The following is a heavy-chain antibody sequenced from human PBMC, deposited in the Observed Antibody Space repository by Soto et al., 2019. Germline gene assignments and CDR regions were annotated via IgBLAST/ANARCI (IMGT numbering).Heavy chain of an antibody. CDR1: GFTFSSYA. CDR2: ISGNGGST. Sequence: PGGSLRLSCAASGFTFSSYAMSWVRQAPGKGLEWVSAISGNGGSTYYADSVKGRFTISRDNAKNTLYLQMNSLRADDTAVYYCTRGTSYDMDVWGQGTTVTVSS. V-gene: IGHV3-23*01. J-gene: IGHJ6*02. CDR3: TRGTSYDMDV. D-gene: IGHD3-16*01.